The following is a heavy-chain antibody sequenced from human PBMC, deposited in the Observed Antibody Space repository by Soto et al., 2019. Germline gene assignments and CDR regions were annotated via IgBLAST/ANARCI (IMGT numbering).Heavy chain of an antibody. J-gene: IGHJ6*03. CDR1: GFILSDCA. CDR2: ISSSSSVI. Sequence: EVQLVESGGGLVQPGGSLRLSCATSGFILSDCAMNWVRQAPGKGLEWVSYISSSSSVIYYEDSVKGRFTVSRDNARNSVYFQMNSLRAEDTAVYYCARDLSWGSNWYYYMDVWGKGTTVTVSS. D-gene: IGHD7-27*01. V-gene: IGHV3-48*01. CDR3: ARDLSWGSNWYYYMDV.